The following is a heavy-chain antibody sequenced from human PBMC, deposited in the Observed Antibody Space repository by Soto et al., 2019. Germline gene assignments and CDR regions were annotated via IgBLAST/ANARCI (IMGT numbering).Heavy chain of an antibody. V-gene: IGHV3-23*01. J-gene: IGHJ4*02. CDR2: ISGSEYVT. CDR3: AKGADRPWFGEAYFPDN. Sequence: EVHLLQSGGGLVQPGGSLRLSCVASKFMFSAYAMGWVRQSPGKGLEWVSSISGSEYVTYYAESVKGRFSISRDNSKNTLYLQMNSLRVENTAIYFCAKGADRPWFGEAYFPDNWGQGTHVVVST. CDR1: KFMFSAYA. D-gene: IGHD3-10*01.